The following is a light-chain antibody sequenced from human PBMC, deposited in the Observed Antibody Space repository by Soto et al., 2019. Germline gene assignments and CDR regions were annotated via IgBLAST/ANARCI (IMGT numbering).Light chain of an antibody. V-gene: IGLV2-14*01. CDR2: DVS. J-gene: IGLJ1*01. CDR3: CSYTTSNTRQIV. CDR1: SSDVGGYNY. Sequence: SALTQPASVSGSPGESITITCTGTSSDVGGYNYVSWYQQQPGKAPKFMIYDVSNRPSGVSNRFSGSKSDNTASLTISGLQAEDEADYYCCSYTTSNTRQIVFGTGTKVTVL.